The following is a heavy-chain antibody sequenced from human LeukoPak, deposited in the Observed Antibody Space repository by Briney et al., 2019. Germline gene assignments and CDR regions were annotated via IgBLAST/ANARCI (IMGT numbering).Heavy chain of an antibody. CDR3: ASVDAYPSDFDF. J-gene: IGHJ4*02. V-gene: IGHV3-48*03. CDR1: GGSFSSDD. Sequence: PGGSLRLSCAASGGSFSSDDMYWVCQGPREGLGWVSYISGSGSTISSADSVKSRSTISRNTAKTSLHLQMNSLSAEDTAIYCSASVDAYPSDFDFWGQGALVTVSS. D-gene: IGHD5-24*01. CDR2: ISGSGSTI.